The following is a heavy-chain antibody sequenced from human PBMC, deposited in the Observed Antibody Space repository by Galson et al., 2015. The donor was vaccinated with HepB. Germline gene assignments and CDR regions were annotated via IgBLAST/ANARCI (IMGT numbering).Heavy chain of an antibody. Sequence: SLRLSCAASGFTFSSYSMNWVRQAPGKGLEWVSAISGSGGSTYYADSVKGRFTISRDNSKNTLYLQMNSLRAEDTAVYYCAKDGGWQQLDWYFDLWGRGTLVTVSS. CDR2: ISGSGGST. V-gene: IGHV3-23*01. CDR3: AKDGGWQQLDWYFDL. J-gene: IGHJ2*01. CDR1: GFTFSSYS. D-gene: IGHD6-13*01.